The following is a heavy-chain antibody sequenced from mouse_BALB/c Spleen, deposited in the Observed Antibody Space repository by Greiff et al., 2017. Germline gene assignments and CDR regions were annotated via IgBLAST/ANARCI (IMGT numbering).Heavy chain of an antibody. V-gene: IGHV2-9*02. CDR2: IWAGGST. Sequence: VQLVESGPGLVAPSQSLSITCTVSGFSLTSYGVHWVRQPPGKGLEWLGVIWAGGSTNYNSALMSRLSISKDNSKSQVFLKMNSLQTDDTAMYYCARGITTVVAPFAYWGQGTLVTVSA. CDR3: ARGITTVVAPFAY. J-gene: IGHJ3*01. CDR1: GFSLTSYG. D-gene: IGHD1-1*01.